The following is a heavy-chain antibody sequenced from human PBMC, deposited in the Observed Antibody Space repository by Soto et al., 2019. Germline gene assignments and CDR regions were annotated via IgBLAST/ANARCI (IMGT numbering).Heavy chain of an antibody. J-gene: IGHJ5*02. CDR1: GGSFSDYY. CDR3: ARAGYYYDSRATNTSINAHP. D-gene: IGHD3-22*01. V-gene: IGHV4-34*01. CDR2: INHGGST. Sequence: SETLSLTCAVYGGSFSDYYWTWIRQPPGKGLEWIGEINHGGSTNFSPSLKSRVTISVDTSKNQFSLKLSSVTAADTAIYYCARAGYYYDSRATNTSINAHPWRHGPLVSVSS.